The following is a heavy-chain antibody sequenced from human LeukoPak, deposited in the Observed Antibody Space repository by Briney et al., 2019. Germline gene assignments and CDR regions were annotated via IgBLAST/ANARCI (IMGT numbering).Heavy chain of an antibody. CDR3: AKDHSGYYDFDY. D-gene: IGHD3-22*01. CDR1: GFTFSSYG. V-gene: IGHV3-30*02. CDR2: IRYDGSNK. Sequence: GGSLRLSCAAYGFTFSSYGMHWVRQAPGKGLEWVAFIRYDGSNKYYADSVKGRFTISRDNSKNTLYLQMNSLRAEDTAVYYCAKDHSGYYDFDYWGQGTLVTVSS. J-gene: IGHJ4*02.